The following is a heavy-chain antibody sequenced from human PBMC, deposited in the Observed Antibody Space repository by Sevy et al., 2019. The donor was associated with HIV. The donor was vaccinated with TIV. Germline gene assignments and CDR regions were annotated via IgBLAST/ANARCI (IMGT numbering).Heavy chain of an antibody. CDR2: ISGSGGST. Sequence: GGSLRLSCAASGFTFSSYAMSWVRQAPGKGLEWVSAISGSGGSTYYADSVKGRFTISRDNSKNRLYLQMNSLRAEDTAVYYCAKSSAATGGYFDYWGQGTLVTVSS. J-gene: IGHJ4*02. CDR3: AKSSAATGGYFDY. V-gene: IGHV3-23*01. CDR1: GFTFSSYA. D-gene: IGHD2-2*01.